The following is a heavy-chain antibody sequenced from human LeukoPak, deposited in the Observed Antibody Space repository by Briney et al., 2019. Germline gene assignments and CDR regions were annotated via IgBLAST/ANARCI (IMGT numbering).Heavy chain of an antibody. D-gene: IGHD4-17*01. Sequence: ASVKVSCKASGYTFTGYYMHWVRQAPGKGLEWVSSIDPSSTYIYYADSVKGRFTISRDNAQNSLYLQMNSLRAEDTAVYYCTRGSYGDYEYWGQGTLVTVSS. J-gene: IGHJ4*02. CDR1: GYTFTGYY. CDR2: IDPSSTYI. V-gene: IGHV3-21*01. CDR3: TRGSYGDYEY.